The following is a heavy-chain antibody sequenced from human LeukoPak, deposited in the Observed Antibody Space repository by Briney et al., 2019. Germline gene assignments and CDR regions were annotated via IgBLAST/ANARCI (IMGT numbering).Heavy chain of an antibody. CDR2: VDGGGGGT. V-gene: IGHV3-23*01. D-gene: IGHD6-19*01. CDR3: ARDGRYSSGWYYFDY. CDR1: GFTLSSYA. J-gene: IGHJ4*02. Sequence: GGSLRLSCAASGFTLSSYAMTWVRQAPGRGLEWVSSVDGGGGGTYYADSVKGRFTISRDNSKDTLYLQMNGLRAEDTAVYYCARDGRYSSGWYYFDYWGQGTLVTVSS.